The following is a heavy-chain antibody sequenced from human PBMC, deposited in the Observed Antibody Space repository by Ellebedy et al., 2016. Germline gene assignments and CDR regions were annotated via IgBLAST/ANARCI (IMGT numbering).Heavy chain of an antibody. CDR2: INGDGSST. Sequence: GESLKISCAASGFTFSSYSMNWVRQAPGKGLVWVSRINGDGSSTSYADSVKGRFTISRDNSKNSLYLQMNSLRTEDTALYYCALEGDRKPFDYWGQGTLVTVSS. D-gene: IGHD2-21*02. CDR3: ALEGDRKPFDY. CDR1: GFTFSSYS. J-gene: IGHJ4*02. V-gene: IGHV3-74*01.